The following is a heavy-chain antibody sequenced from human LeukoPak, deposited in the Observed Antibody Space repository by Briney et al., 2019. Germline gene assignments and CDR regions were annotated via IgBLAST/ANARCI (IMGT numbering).Heavy chain of an antibody. CDR3: VRDGDAYNFDW. V-gene: IGHV3-74*01. J-gene: IGHJ4*02. CDR1: GFTFSPSW. CDR2: IKGDGTYK. D-gene: IGHD5-24*01. Sequence: PGESLRLSCAASGFTFSPSWMHWVRQAPGKGLEWVSRIKGDGTYKNYADSVRGRFTISRDNAKNTLSLQMNSLRAEDTAVYFCVRDGDAYNFDWWGQGALVTVSS.